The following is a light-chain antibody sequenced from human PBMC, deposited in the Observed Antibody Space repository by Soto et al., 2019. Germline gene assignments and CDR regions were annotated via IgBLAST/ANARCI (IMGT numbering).Light chain of an antibody. CDR3: SAYTTSIALYV. CDR1: SSDVGEYKY. CDR2: DVG. Sequence: SVLTQPASVSGSPGQSITISCTESSSDVGEYKYVSWYQRHPGTAPRLIIYDVGNRPSGVSNRFSGSKSGSTASLTISGLQAEDEADYYCSAYTTSIALYVFGAGTKVTVL. J-gene: IGLJ1*01. V-gene: IGLV2-14*03.